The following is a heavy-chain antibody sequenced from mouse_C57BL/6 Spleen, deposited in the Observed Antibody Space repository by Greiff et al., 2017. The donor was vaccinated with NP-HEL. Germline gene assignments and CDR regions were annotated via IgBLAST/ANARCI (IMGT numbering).Heavy chain of an antibody. CDR3: ANDWEDYAMDY. CDR1: GYAFSSSW. J-gene: IGHJ4*01. Sequence: VQLQQPGPELVKPGASVKISCKASGYAFSSSWMNWVKQRPGKGLEWIGRIHPGDGDTNYNGKFKGKATLTADKSSSTAYMQLSSLTSEDSAVYFCANDWEDYAMDYWGQGTSVTVSS. CDR2: IHPGDGDT. V-gene: IGHV1-82*01. D-gene: IGHD4-1*01.